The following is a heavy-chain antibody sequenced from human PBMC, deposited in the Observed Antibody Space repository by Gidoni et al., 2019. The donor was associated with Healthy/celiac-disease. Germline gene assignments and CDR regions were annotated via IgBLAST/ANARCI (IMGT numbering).Heavy chain of an antibody. CDR2: IYYSGST. D-gene: IGHD1-26*01. CDR1: GGSISSSSYY. CDR3: ARADIGSYYHAFDI. V-gene: IGHV4-39*07. Sequence: QLQLQESGPGLVKPSETLSLTCTVSGGSISSSSYYWGWIRQPPGKGLEWIGSIYYSGSTYYNPSLKSRVTISVDTSKNQFSLKLSSVTAADTAVYYCARADIGSYYHAFDIWGQGTMVTVSS. J-gene: IGHJ3*02.